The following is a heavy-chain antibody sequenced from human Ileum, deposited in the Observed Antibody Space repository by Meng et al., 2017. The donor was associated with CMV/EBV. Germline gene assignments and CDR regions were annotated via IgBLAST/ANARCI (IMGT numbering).Heavy chain of an antibody. CDR1: GGSISNGDYY. CDR2: IYYSGSA. V-gene: IGHV4-30-4*01. J-gene: IGHJ5*02. D-gene: IGHD2-21*01. CDR3: VRKPYFDNWFDP. Sequence: VSGGSISNGDYYWSWIRQTPGKGLEWIGHIYYSGSAYYNPSLKGRVTISVDTSQNQFSLKVNSVTAADTAVYYCVRKPYFDNWFDPWGQGTLVTVSS.